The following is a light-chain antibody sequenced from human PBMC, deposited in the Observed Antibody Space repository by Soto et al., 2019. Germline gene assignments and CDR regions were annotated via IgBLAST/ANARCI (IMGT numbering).Light chain of an antibody. J-gene: IGKJ2*01. Sequence: EIVMTQSPATLSVSPGERATLSCRASQSISSNLAWYQQKPGQAPRLLIYGASTRATGIPARFSGSGSGTEFTLTISSLQSEDFAVYYCQQYDNLVRTFGQGTKLEIK. V-gene: IGKV3-15*01. CDR1: QSISSN. CDR2: GAS. CDR3: QQYDNLVRT.